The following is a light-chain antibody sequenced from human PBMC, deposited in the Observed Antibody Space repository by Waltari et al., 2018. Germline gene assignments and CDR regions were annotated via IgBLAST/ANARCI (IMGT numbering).Light chain of an antibody. J-gene: IGKJ4*01. CDR2: PAS. CDR1: QGISSH. V-gene: IGKV1-9*01. Sequence: DIQLTQSPSFLSASVGDRVTIACRASQGISSHLAWYQQKPGNAPKLPIYPASTLQSGVPSRFGGSGSGTEFTLTISSLQPEDFATYYCQQVIFYPLTFGGGTKVDIK. CDR3: QQVIFYPLT.